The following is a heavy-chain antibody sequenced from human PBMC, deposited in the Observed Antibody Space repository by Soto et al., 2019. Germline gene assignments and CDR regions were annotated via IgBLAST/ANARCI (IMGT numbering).Heavy chain of an antibody. CDR1: GFTFSDYY. CDR3: ARDFGDIVATDWSYFDY. D-gene: IGHD5-12*01. Sequence: PGRSLRLSCAAYGFTFSDYYMNWIRQAPVKGLEWVSYISSSGSTIYYADSVKGRFTISRDNAKNSLYLQMNSLRAEDTAVYYCARDFGDIVATDWSYFDYWGQGTLVTVSS. CDR2: ISSSGSTI. J-gene: IGHJ4*02. V-gene: IGHV3-11*01.